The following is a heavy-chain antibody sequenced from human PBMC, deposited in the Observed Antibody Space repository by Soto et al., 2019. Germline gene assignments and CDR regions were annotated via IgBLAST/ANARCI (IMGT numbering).Heavy chain of an antibody. V-gene: IGHV4-59*01. J-gene: IGHJ4*02. CDR2: IYYSGST. Sequence: SETLSLTCTVSGGSISSYYWSWIRQPPGKGLEWIGYIYYSGSTNYNPSLKSRVTISVDTSKNQFSLKLSSVTAADTAVYYCERGGRNYDFWSGYLPLDYWGQGTLVTVSS. CDR3: ERGGRNYDFWSGYLPLDY. CDR1: GGSISSYY. D-gene: IGHD3-3*01.